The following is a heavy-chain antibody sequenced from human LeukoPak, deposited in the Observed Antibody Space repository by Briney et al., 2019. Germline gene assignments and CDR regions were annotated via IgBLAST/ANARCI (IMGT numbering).Heavy chain of an antibody. D-gene: IGHD3-3*02. CDR3: ARRDISRGCRFPD. Sequence: SETLCPSCTVSGGSISIYHWNWIRQPAGKGLEWIGQIHTSGSTNYNPPLKSRVTMSIDTPENQLSLTIRSVTAADTAVYYCARRDISRGCRFPDSGQRTLATVSS. CDR1: GGSISIYH. V-gene: IGHV4-4*07. J-gene: IGHJ4*02. CDR2: IHTSGST.